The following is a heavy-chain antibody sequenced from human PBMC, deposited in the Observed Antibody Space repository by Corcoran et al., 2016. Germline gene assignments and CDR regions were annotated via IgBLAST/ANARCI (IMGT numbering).Heavy chain of an antibody. CDR1: GYTFTGYY. Sequence: QVQLVQSGAEVKKPGASVKVSCKASGYTFTGYYMHWVRQAPGQGLEWMGWINPNSGGTNYAQKFQGWVTMTRDTSISTAYMELSRLRSDDTAVYYWARGQHCSGGSCYPAHYYYGMDVWGQGTTVTVSS. J-gene: IGHJ6*02. CDR3: ARGQHCSGGSCYPAHYYYGMDV. CDR2: INPNSGGT. D-gene: IGHD2-15*01. V-gene: IGHV1-2*04.